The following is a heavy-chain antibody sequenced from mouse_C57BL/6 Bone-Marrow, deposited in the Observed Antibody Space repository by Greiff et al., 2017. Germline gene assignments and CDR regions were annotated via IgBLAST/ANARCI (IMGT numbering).Heavy chain of an antibody. V-gene: IGHV1-64*01. Sequence: QVQLQQPGAELVKPGASVKLSCKASGYTFTSYWMHWVKQRPGPGLEWIGFIHPNSGYANYTEKFQGKATLTVATSSSAAYMPLSSLTSVDSAVYYCARLCQPHCCEDWCQGTTLTVAA. CDR2: IHPNSGYA. J-gene: IGHJ2*01. D-gene: IGHD3-3*01. CDR3: ARLCQPHCCED. CDR1: GYTFTSYW.